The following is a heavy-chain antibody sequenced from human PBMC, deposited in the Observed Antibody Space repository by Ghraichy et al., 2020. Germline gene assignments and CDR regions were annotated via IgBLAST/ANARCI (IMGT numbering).Heavy chain of an antibody. CDR2: IYWDEDK. CDR3: ARINYGESFSYNDNLDV. D-gene: IGHD4-17*01. Sequence: SGPTLVKPTATLTLTCTVSGYSLTTPGVGVGWIRQPPGKALEWLGIIYWDEDKHYSPSLKSRLDITRDTSENQVVLRVTNMKPVDTGTYFCARINYGESFSYNDNLDVWGQGTTVTVSS. CDR1: GYSLTTPGVG. V-gene: IGHV2-5*02. J-gene: IGHJ6*02.